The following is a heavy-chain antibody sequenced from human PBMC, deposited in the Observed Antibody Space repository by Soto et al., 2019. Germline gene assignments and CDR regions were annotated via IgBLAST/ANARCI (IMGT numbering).Heavy chain of an antibody. CDR3: ARSIVVVTALDY. CDR2: INAGNGNT. D-gene: IGHD2-21*02. Sequence: QVQLVQSGAEEKKPGASVKVSCKASGYTFTSYAMHWVRQAPGQRLEWMGWINAGNGNTKYSQKFQGRVTITRDTPGSTANRELSSLRSEDTAVYYCARSIVVVTALDYWGQGTLVTVPS. J-gene: IGHJ4*02. V-gene: IGHV1-3*05. CDR1: GYTFTSYA.